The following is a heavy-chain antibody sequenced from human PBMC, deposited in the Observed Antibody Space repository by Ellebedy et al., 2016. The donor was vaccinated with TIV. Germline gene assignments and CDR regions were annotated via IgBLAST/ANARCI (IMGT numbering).Heavy chain of an antibody. CDR3: ARGGITETTGWDY. Sequence: SETLSLTCTVSGGSISSSNYYWGWIRQPPGKGLEWIGSIYYSGSTYYNPSLKSRVTISVDTSKNQFSLKLSSVTAADTAVYYCARGGITETTGWDYWGQGTLVTVSS. D-gene: IGHD1-7*01. V-gene: IGHV4-39*07. J-gene: IGHJ4*02. CDR2: IYYSGST. CDR1: GGSISSSNYY.